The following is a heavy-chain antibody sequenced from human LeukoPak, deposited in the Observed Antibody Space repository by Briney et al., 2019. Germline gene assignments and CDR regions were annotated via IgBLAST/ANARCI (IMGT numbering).Heavy chain of an antibody. V-gene: IGHV3-21*01. CDR1: GFTFSSYS. Sequence: PGGSLRLSCAASGFTFSSYSMNWVRQAPGKGLEWVSSISSSSSYIYYADSVKGRFTISRDNAKNSLYLQMNSLRAEDTAVYYCARDIPSDGTGYYYYGMDVWGQGTTVTVSS. CDR2: ISSSSSYI. J-gene: IGHJ6*02. D-gene: IGHD3-10*01. CDR3: ARDIPSDGTGYYYYGMDV.